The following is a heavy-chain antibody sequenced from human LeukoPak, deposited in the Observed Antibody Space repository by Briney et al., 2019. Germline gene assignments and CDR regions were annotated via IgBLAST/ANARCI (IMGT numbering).Heavy chain of an antibody. Sequence: GGSLRLSCAASGFTFSSCGFNWVRQAPGKGLEWVSSIGPTGTDRYYADSVRGRFTISRDNAKNSMYLQMNSLRAEDTAVYYCARDSADIVVVPAAMSAFDIWGQGTMVTVSS. CDR2: IGPTGTDR. CDR1: GFTFSSCG. CDR3: ARDSADIVVVPAAMSAFDI. J-gene: IGHJ3*02. D-gene: IGHD2-2*01. V-gene: IGHV3-21*01.